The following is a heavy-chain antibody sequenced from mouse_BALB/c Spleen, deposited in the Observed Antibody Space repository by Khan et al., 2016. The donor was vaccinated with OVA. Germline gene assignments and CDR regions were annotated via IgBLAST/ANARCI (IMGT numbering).Heavy chain of an antibody. CDR1: GYSITSGYG. D-gene: IGHD1-2*01. J-gene: IGHJ2*01. CDR3: ARTARIKY. CDR2: ISYSGST. V-gene: IGHV3-2*02. Sequence: EVQLQESGPGLVKPSQSLSLTCTVTGYSITSGYGWNWIRQFPGNKLEWMGYISYSGSTNYNPSLKSRIPITRDTPKNQFFLQLNSVTTEDTATYYCARTARIKYWGQGTTLTVSS.